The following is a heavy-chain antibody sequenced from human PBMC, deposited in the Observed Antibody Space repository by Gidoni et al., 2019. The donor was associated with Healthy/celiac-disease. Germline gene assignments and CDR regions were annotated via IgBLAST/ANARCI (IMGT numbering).Heavy chain of an antibody. D-gene: IGHD6-13*01. Sequence: QVQLMQSGAEVKKPGSSVKVSCKASVGTFSSYAISWVRQAPGQGLEWMGGIIPIFGTANYAQKFQGRVTITADESTSTAYMELSSLRSEDTAVYYCARCRSSKPGGSGGDYGWFDPWGQGTLVTVSS. CDR3: ARCRSSKPGGSGGDYGWFDP. V-gene: IGHV1-69*01. J-gene: IGHJ5*02. CDR2: IIPIFGTA. CDR1: VGTFSSYA.